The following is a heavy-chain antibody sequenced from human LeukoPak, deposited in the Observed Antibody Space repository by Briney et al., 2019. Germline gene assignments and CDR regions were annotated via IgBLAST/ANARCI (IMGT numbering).Heavy chain of an antibody. D-gene: IGHD3-22*01. Sequence: GGTLRLSCGASGVTFSSYSMNWVRQAPGKGLEWGSYISGSSSTIYYADSVKGRFTISRDNGKNTLYLQMNSLRAEDTAVYYCARGSTYYDSSGPVPFDYWGQGTLVTVSS. CDR2: ISGSSSTI. CDR1: GVTFSSYS. CDR3: ARGSTYYDSSGPVPFDY. V-gene: IGHV3-48*01. J-gene: IGHJ4*02.